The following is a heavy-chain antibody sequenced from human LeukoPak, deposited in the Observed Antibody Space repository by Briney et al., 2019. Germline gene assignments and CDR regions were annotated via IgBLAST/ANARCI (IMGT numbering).Heavy chain of an antibody. D-gene: IGHD5-12*01. CDR2: ISSSSTI. V-gene: IGHV3-48*01. CDR1: GFTFSSYS. Sequence: PGGSLRLSCAASGFTFSSYSMNWVRQAPGKRLEWVSYISSSSTIYYADSVKGRFTISRDNAKNSLYLQMNSLRAEDTAVYYCARDRGSYSGYDLQRLDYWGQGTLVTVSS. CDR3: ARDRGSYSGYDLQRLDY. J-gene: IGHJ4*02.